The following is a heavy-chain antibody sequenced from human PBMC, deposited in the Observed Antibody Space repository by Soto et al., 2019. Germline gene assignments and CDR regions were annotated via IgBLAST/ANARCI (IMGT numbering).Heavy chain of an antibody. J-gene: IGHJ4*02. D-gene: IGHD3-16*01. V-gene: IGHV3-33*01. CDR2: IWYDGSDK. CDR1: GFTFSGFG. CDR3: AFGNLSYYFDY. Sequence: VGSLRLSCAASGFTFSGFGMHWVRQAPGKGLEWVAIIWYDGSDKYYADSVRGRFTISRDNSKNTLSLQMNSLRAEDTAVYHCAFGNLSYYFDYWGQGTPVTVSS.